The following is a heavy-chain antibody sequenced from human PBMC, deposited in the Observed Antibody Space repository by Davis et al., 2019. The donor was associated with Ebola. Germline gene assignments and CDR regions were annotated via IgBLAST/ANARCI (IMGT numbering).Heavy chain of an antibody. J-gene: IGHJ3*02. CDR2: INPNSGGT. Sequence: AASVKVSCKASGYTFTGYYMHWVRQAPGQGLEWMGWINPNSGGTNYAQKFQGWVTMTRDTSISTAYMELSRLRSDDTAVYYCARGDDYGGTEGAFDIWGQGTMVTVSS. V-gene: IGHV1-2*04. CDR1: GYTFTGYY. CDR3: ARGDDYGGTEGAFDI. D-gene: IGHD4-23*01.